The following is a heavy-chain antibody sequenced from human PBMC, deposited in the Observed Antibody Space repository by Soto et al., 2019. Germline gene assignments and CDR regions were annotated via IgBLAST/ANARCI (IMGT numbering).Heavy chain of an antibody. CDR1: GFAFSTYG. Sequence: HPGGSLRLSCVASGFAFSTYGMSWVRQAPGQGLEWVSAINAGGRSAYYADSVKGRFIISRDNSKNTLFLQMNSLRAEDTAVYYCAKDRGCSSATCYQADWGQGSLVTVSS. V-gene: IGHV3-23*01. CDR2: INAGGRSA. D-gene: IGHD2-2*01. J-gene: IGHJ4*02. CDR3: AKDRGCSSATCYQAD.